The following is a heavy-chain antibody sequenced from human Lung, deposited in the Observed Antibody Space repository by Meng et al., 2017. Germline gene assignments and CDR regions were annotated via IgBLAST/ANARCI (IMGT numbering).Heavy chain of an antibody. J-gene: IGHJ4*02. CDR2: INPNSGDT. D-gene: IGHD2-21*01. V-gene: IGHV1-2*06. CDR3: VRDENISLGKLFGDY. Sequence: QVQLLQSGAEVKGPGASRRVSCKPSGYSFTAYYIHWVRQAPGQGLEWLGHINPNSGDTLYAQKFQGRVSMTGDTSISTAYVELSSLRSDDTAVYYCVRDENISLGKLFGDYWGQGTMVTVSS. CDR1: GYSFTAYY.